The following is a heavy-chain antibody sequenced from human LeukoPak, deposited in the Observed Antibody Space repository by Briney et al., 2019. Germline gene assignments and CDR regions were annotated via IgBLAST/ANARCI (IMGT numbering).Heavy chain of an antibody. Sequence: GGSLRLSCAASGFTFDDYAMHWVRQAPGKGLEWVSGISWNSGSIGYADSVKGRFTISRDNAKNSLYLQMNSLRAEDTALYYCAKDISYGSGSYFDYWGQGTLVTVSS. J-gene: IGHJ4*02. CDR2: ISWNSGSI. D-gene: IGHD3-10*01. CDR1: GFTFDDYA. CDR3: AKDISYGSGSYFDY. V-gene: IGHV3-9*01.